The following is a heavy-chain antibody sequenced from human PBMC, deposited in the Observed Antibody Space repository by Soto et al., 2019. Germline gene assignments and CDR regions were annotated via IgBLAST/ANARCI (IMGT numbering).Heavy chain of an antibody. J-gene: IGHJ6*02. CDR2: INPPIPST. V-gene: IGHV1-46*01. CDR1: GDTFTTYY. Sequence: ASVKVSCKASGDTFTTYYIPWVRQAPGQGLECTGLINPPIPSTSYAQKPQGRGTITRDTSTSTFYRELCSLRSEDTAVYYCARHRRPAAKNDDHVMDVGAQGTRVTASS. D-gene: IGHD6-25*01. CDR3: ARHRRPAAKNDDHVMDV.